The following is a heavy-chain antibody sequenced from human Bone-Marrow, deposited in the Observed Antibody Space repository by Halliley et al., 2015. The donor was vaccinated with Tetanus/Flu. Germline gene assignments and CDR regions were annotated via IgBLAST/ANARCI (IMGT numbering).Heavy chain of an antibody. J-gene: IGHJ5*02. CDR3: ARDRNTVTGRGFDP. D-gene: IGHD6-19*01. Sequence: IGYIYYSGSTYYNPSLTSRVSISVDTSKNLFSLNLTSVTAADTAVYYCARDRNTVTGRGFDPWGQGTLVTVSS. V-gene: IGHV4-31*02. CDR2: IYYSGST.